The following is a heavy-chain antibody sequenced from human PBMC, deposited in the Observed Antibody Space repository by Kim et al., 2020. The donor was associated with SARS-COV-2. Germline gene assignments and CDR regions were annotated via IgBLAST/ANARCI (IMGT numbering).Heavy chain of an antibody. D-gene: IGHD6-13*01. CDR1: GYTFTSYA. V-gene: IGHV1-3*01. J-gene: IGHJ5*02. Sequence: ASVKVSCKASGYTFTSYAMHWVRQAPGQRLEWMGWINAGNGNTKYSQKFQGRVTITRDTSASTAYMELSSLRSEDTAVYYCARGVGSSWYLVVFLDDNWFDPWGQGTLVTVSS. CDR3: ARGVGSSWYLVVFLDDNWFDP. CDR2: INAGNGNT.